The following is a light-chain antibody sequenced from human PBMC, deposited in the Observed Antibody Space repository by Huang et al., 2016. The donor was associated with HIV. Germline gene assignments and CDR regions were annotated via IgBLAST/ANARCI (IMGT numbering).Light chain of an antibody. J-gene: IGKJ4*01. CDR2: GAS. CDR3: HQYNNWPPA. CDR1: QTVTNN. V-gene: IGKV3-15*01. Sequence: MTQSPATLSMSPGERASLSCRASQTVTNNLAWYQHKPGQAPRVLIYGASTRAAGVPARFSGSGSGTDFTLTISSLQSEDFAIYYRHQYNNWPPAFGGGTKVEI.